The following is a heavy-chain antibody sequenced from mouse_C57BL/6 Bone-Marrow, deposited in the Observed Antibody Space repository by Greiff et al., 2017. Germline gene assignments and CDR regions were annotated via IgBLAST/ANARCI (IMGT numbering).Heavy chain of an antibody. CDR1: GFTFSSYA. CDR3: TRAPNWYFDV. CDR2: ISSGGDYI. Sequence: EVQRVESGEGLVKPGGSLKLSCAASGFTFSSYAMSWVRQTPEKRLAWVAYISSGGDYIYYADTVKGRFTISRDNARNTLYLQMSSLKSEDTAMYYCTRAPNWYFDVWGTGTTVTVSS. V-gene: IGHV5-9-1*02. J-gene: IGHJ1*03.